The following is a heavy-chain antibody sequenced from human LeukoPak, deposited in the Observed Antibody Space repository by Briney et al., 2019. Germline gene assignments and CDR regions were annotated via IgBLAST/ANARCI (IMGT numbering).Heavy chain of an antibody. J-gene: IGHJ2*01. CDR3: VSDLVRGVHPFFYFDL. Sequence: PGGSLRLSCAASGFPFSDYSMNWVRQAPGKGLEWVSSISSSGDYIYSADSVKGRFTISRDNDKNSLYLQMTNLSAEDTAVYFCVSDLVRGVHPFFYFDLWGRGTLVTVSS. CDR2: ISSSGDYI. V-gene: IGHV3-21*01. CDR1: GFPFSDYS. D-gene: IGHD3-10*01.